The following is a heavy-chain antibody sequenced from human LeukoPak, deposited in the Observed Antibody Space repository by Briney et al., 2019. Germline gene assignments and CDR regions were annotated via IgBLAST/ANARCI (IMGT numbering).Heavy chain of an antibody. CDR2: MNPNTGAT. D-gene: IGHD3-22*01. V-gene: IGHV1-8*01. Sequence: ASVTVSFTASGYTFISHDIDWVRQAHGQRLERMGCMNPNTGATGYAQNFQGRVTMTRDTSISTAYIELNSLRSEDTAVYYCARLSETPVYYYSSGYYYLDSWGQGTLVTVSS. CDR1: GYTFISHD. CDR3: ARLSETPVYYYSSGYYYLDS. J-gene: IGHJ4*02.